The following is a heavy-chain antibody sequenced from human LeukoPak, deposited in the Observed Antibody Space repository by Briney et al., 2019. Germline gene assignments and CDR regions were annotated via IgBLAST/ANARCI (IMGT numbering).Heavy chain of an antibody. V-gene: IGHV1-46*01. D-gene: IGHD3-22*01. CDR3: ARDLASSGYYWD. CDR2: INPSGGST. J-gene: IGHJ4*02. Sequence: GASVKVSCKASGYIFTNYYMHWVRQAPGQGLEWMGIINPSGGSTSYAQKFQGRVTMTGDTSTSTVYMELSSLRSEDTAVYFCARDLASSGYYWDWGQGTLVTVSS. CDR1: GYIFTNYY.